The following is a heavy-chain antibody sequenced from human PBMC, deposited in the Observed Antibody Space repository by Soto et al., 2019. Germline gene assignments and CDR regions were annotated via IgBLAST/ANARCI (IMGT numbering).Heavy chain of an antibody. CDR3: ARLHVHMKYGGGVFDS. CDR1: GGSFNTYG. D-gene: IGHD3-16*01. CDR2: IIPLLGTP. Sequence: QVQLVQSGAEMMKSGSSVKVSCKVSGGSFNTYGIGWGRQAPGQGLEWMGEIIPLLGTPNYAQRFQGRVTITADESTTKAYMELSSLRSEDSAVYYCARLHVHMKYGGGVFDSWGQGTLVTVSS. J-gene: IGHJ4*02. V-gene: IGHV1-69*01.